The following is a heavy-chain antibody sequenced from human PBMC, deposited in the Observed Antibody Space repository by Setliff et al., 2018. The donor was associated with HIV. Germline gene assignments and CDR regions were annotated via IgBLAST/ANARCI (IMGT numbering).Heavy chain of an antibody. CDR2: ISAYDGNT. CDR1: GYTSASYG. J-gene: IGHJ4*02. CDR3: ARSDWELVLSSFDY. D-gene: IGHD1-26*01. Sequence: GASVKVSCKASGYTSASYGITWVRQAPGQGLEWMGWISAYDGNTNYAQKVRERVTLTTDTATNTAFMELKNLTSADTAVYFCARSDWELVLSSFDYWGQGTQVTVSS. V-gene: IGHV1-18*01.